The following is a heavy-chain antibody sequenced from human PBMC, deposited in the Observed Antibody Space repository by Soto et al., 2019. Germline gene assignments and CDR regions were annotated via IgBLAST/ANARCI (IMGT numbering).Heavy chain of an antibody. V-gene: IGHV5-51*03. CDR3: ATEGRQWLPQRGDAFDI. Sequence: EVQLVQSGAEVKKPGESLKISCKGSGYSFTSYWIGWARQMPGKGLEWMGIIYPGDSDTRYSPSFQGQVTISADKSISTAYLQWSSLKASDTAMYYCATEGRQWLPQRGDAFDIWGQGTMVTVSS. CDR2: IYPGDSDT. J-gene: IGHJ3*02. D-gene: IGHD6-19*01. CDR1: GYSFTSYW.